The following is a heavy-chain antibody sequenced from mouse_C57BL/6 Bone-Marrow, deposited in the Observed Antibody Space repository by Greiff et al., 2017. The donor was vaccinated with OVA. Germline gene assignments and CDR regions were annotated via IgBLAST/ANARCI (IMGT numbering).Heavy chain of an antibody. J-gene: IGHJ3*01. CDR3: AREECLLLRAWFAY. D-gene: IGHD1-1*01. Sequence: QVQLQQPGAELVRPGASVKLSCKASGYTFTSYWMHWVKQRPGQGLEWIGEIDPADSYTNYNQKFKGKSTLTADKSSSTAYMQLSSLTSEDSAVYYCAREECLLLRAWFAYWGQGTLVTVSA. V-gene: IGHV1-69*01. CDR2: IDPADSYT. CDR1: GYTFTSYW.